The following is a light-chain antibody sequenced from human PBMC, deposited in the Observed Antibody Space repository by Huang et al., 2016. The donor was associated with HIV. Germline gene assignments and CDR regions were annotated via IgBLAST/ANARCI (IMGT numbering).Light chain of an antibody. CDR3: QQANSFPLT. V-gene: IGKV1-12*01. CDR2: AAS. Sequence: DIQMTQSPSSVPASVGDRVTITCRASQPITNWFAWYQQKPGKAPKLLIYAASTLHSGVPSRFSGSGSGTDFTLTISDLQPEDFATYYCQQANSFPLTFGGGTRVEIK. CDR1: QPITNW. J-gene: IGKJ4*01.